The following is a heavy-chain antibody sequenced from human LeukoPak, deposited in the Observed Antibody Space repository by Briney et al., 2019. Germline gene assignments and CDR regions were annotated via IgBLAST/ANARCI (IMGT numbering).Heavy chain of an antibody. D-gene: IGHD3-22*01. CDR1: GGSFSGYY. V-gene: IGHV4-34*01. CDR2: INHSGST. Sequence: PSETLSLTCAVYGGSFSGYYWSWIRQPPGKGLEWIGEINHSGSTNYNPSLKSRVTISVDTSKNQFSPKLSSVTAADTAVYYCARDTYYYDSSGYYPNYYYGMDVWGQGTTVTVSS. CDR3: ARDTYYYDSSGYYPNYYYGMDV. J-gene: IGHJ6*02.